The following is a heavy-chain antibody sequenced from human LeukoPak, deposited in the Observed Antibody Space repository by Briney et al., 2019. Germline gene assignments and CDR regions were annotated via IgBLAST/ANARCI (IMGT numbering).Heavy chain of an antibody. CDR1: GDSVSSNSAT. D-gene: IGHD1-26*01. V-gene: IGHV6-1*01. Sequence: SQTLSLTCVIPGDSVSSNSATWNWTRQSPSRGLQWLGRTYSRSEWYNDYAVPVKRRITINPNTSKNQFSLQLNSVTPEDMAVYYCARDTGSCDYWGQGTLVTVSS. CDR2: TYSRSEWYN. CDR3: ARDTGSCDY. J-gene: IGHJ4*02.